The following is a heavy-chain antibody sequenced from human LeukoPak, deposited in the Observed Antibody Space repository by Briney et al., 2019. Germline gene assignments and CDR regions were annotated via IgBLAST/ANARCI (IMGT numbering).Heavy chain of an antibody. CDR1: GFTFSSYA. Sequence: GGSLRLSCAASGFTFSSYAMSWVRQAPGKGLEWVSAISGSGGSTYYADSVKGQVTISRDNSKNTLYMQMNSLRAEDTAVYYCAKATKNWGSGNYFDYWGQGTLVTVSS. V-gene: IGHV3-23*01. J-gene: IGHJ4*02. CDR3: AKATKNWGSGNYFDY. CDR2: ISGSGGST. D-gene: IGHD7-27*01.